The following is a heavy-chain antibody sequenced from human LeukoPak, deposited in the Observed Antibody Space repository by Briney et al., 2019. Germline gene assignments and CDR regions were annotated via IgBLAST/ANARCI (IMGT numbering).Heavy chain of an antibody. Sequence: GVSLRLSCAISGLTFHDYAMTWVRQAPGKGLEWVSAISGSGGSTYYADSVKGRFTISRDNSKNTLYLQMNSLRAEDTAVYYCAKDRAFIVVATRSGFDYWGQGTLVTVSS. J-gene: IGHJ4*02. V-gene: IGHV3-23*01. CDR2: ISGSGGST. CDR3: AKDRAFIVVATRSGFDY. CDR1: GLTFHDYA. D-gene: IGHD1-26*01.